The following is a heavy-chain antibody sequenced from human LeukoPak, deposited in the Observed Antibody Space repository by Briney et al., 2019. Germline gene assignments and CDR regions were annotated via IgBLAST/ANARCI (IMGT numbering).Heavy chain of an antibody. J-gene: IGHJ4*02. D-gene: IGHD3-22*01. Sequence: GGSLRLSCAASGFTFSNSAMSWVRQAPGKGLAWVSSISGSGGSIYYADSVKGRFTISRDNFKNILYLQMNSLRAEDTAVYYCAKDRDDSSGFYHDYWGQGTLLTVSS. CDR1: GFTFSNSA. V-gene: IGHV3-23*01. CDR2: ISGSGGSI. CDR3: AKDRDDSSGFYHDY.